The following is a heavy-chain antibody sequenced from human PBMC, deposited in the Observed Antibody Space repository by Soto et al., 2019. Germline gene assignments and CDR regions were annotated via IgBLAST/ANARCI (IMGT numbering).Heavy chain of an antibody. Sequence: GGSLRLSCAASGFTFSSYAMSWVRQAPGKGLEWVSAISGSGGSTYYVDSVKGRFTISRDNSKNTLYLQMNSLSAEDTAVYYCANSYRWQLANFDYWGQGTLVTVSS. CDR2: ISGSGGST. D-gene: IGHD6-6*01. V-gene: IGHV3-23*01. J-gene: IGHJ4*02. CDR1: GFTFSSYA. CDR3: ANSYRWQLANFDY.